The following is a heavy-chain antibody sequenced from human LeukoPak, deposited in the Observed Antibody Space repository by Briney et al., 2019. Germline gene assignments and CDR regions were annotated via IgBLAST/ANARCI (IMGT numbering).Heavy chain of an antibody. J-gene: IGHJ5*02. D-gene: IGHD4-11*01. CDR2: IIPIFGTA. CDR3: ARVHDYRPFDP. CDR1: GGTFSSYA. Sequence: SVKVSCKASGGTFSSYAISWVRQAPGQGLEWMGGIIPIFGTANYAQKFQGRVTITADESTSTAYMELRSLRSDDTAVYYCARVHDYRPFDPWGQETLVTVSS. V-gene: IGHV1-69*13.